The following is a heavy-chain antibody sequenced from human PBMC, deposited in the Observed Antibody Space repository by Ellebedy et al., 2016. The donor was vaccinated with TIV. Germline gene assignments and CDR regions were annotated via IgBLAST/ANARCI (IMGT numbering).Heavy chain of an antibody. V-gene: IGHV3-9*01. J-gene: IGHJ6*03. Sequence: SLKISCAASGFTFDDFAMHWVRQAPGKGLEWVSRVSWNSNTIDYSDSVKGRFTISRDNAKKSLYLQMSSLRAEDTALYYCVKVGFDSSGFYYYMDVWGKGTAVTVSS. CDR2: VSWNSNTI. D-gene: IGHD3-22*01. CDR1: GFTFDDFA. CDR3: VKVGFDSSGFYYYMDV.